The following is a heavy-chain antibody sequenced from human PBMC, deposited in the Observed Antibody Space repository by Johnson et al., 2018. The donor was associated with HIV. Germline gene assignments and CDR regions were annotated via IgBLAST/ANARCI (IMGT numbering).Heavy chain of an antibody. V-gene: IGHV3-66*01. CDR3: ARGLAADAFDI. CDR1: GFTVSSNY. CDR2: MYSGGGT. J-gene: IGHJ3*02. Sequence: EKLVESGGGVVQPGRSLRLSCAASGFTVSSNYMSWVRQAPGKGLAWVSVMYSGGGTYYADSVKGRFTISRDKPKNSLYLQMNSLRAEDTAGYYCARGLAADAFDIWGQGTMVTVSS. D-gene: IGHD6-13*01.